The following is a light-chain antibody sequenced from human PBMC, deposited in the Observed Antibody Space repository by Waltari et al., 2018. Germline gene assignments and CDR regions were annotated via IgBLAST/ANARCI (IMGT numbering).Light chain of an antibody. Sequence: QSVLTQPPSVSGTPGQRVTTSCSGSTSNIGAGHEVHRSHHLPGTAPKLLITGKNNPPSGVPDRFSGSKSGTTASLAITGLQADDEADYFCQSFDNMLSGGVVFGGGTKLAVL. CDR3: QSFDNMLSGGVV. J-gene: IGLJ2*01. CDR2: GKN. CDR1: TSNIGAGHE. V-gene: IGLV1-40*01.